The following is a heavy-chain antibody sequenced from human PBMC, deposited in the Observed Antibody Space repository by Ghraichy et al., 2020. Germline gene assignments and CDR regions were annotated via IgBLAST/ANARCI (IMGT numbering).Heavy chain of an antibody. CDR3: ARVRYYDIPAPYYFDY. D-gene: IGHD3-22*01. V-gene: IGHV3-66*02. Sequence: GGSLRLSCAASGFTVSSNYMSWVRQAPGKGLEWVSVIYSGGSTYYADSVKGRFTISRDNSKNTLYLQMNSLRAEDTAVYYCARVRYYDIPAPYYFDYWGQGTLVTVSS. J-gene: IGHJ4*02. CDR2: IYSGGST. CDR1: GFTVSSNY.